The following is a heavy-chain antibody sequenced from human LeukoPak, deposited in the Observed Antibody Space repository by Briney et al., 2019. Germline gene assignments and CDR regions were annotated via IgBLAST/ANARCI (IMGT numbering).Heavy chain of an antibody. J-gene: IGHJ6*02. CDR3: ARDYCSSTTCYDSHYYGMDV. CDR1: GGSVSSGTYY. V-gene: IGHV4-61*01. Sequence: SETLFLTCAVSGGSVSSGTYYWSWIRQPPGKGLEWIGYISYTGNTNYNPSLKSRVTISVDTSKNQFSLKLSSVTAADTAVYYCARDYCSSTTCYDSHYYGMDVWGQGTTVTVSS. D-gene: IGHD2-2*01. CDR2: ISYTGNT.